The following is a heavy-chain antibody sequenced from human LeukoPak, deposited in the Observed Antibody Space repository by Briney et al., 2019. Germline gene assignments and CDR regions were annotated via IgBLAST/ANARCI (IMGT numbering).Heavy chain of an antibody. CDR3: ARGRRNSWSYSDAFDI. D-gene: IGHD1-26*01. J-gene: IGHJ3*02. V-gene: IGHV3-48*03. Sequence: GGSLRLSCAASGFTFSRYQMNWVRQAPGKGLEWVSYISSSGSTIYYADSGKGRFTISRDNAKDSLSLQLNSLRAEDTAVYYCARGRRNSWSYSDAFDIWGQGTVVAVSS. CDR1: GFTFSRYQ. CDR2: ISSSGSTI.